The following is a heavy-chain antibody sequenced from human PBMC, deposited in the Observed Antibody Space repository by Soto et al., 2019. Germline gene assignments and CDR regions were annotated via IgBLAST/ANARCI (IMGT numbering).Heavy chain of an antibody. CDR1: GFTFDDYA. Sequence: GGSLRLSCAASGFTFDDYAMHWVRQAPGKGLEWVSGISWNSGSIGYADSVKGRFTISRDNAKNSLYLQMNSLRAEDTALYYCAKGSAYYYDSSGYYLFDYWGQGTLVTVSS. CDR3: AKGSAYYYDSSGYYLFDY. D-gene: IGHD3-22*01. V-gene: IGHV3-9*01. CDR2: ISWNSGSI. J-gene: IGHJ4*02.